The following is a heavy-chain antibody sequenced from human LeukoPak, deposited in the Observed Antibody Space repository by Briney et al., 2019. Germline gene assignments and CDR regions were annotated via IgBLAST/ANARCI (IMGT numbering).Heavy chain of an antibody. Sequence: SETLSLTCTVSGGFISSYYWSWIRQPPGKGLEWIGYIYTSGSTNYNPSLKSRVTISVDTSKNQFSLKLSSVTAADTAVYYCARLTRYYMDVWGKGTTVTVSS. CDR3: ARLTRYYMDV. V-gene: IGHV4-4*09. CDR2: IYTSGST. J-gene: IGHJ6*03. CDR1: GGFISSYY.